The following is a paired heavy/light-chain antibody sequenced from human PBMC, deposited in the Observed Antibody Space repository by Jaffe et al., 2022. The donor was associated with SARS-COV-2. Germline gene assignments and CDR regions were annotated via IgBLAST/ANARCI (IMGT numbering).Light chain of an antibody. Sequence: EIVLTQSPGTLSLSPGERATLSCRASQSVTSRYLGWYQQKPGQAPRLLIYGASSRATGIPDRFSGSGSGTDFTLTISRLEPEDFAVYYCQHYGSSPVTFGGGTKVEIK. CDR1: QSVTSRY. J-gene: IGKJ4*01. CDR3: QHYGSSPVT. V-gene: IGKV3-20*01. CDR2: GAS.
Heavy chain of an antibody. V-gene: IGHV1-3*01. D-gene: IGHD4-17*01. CDR3: ARVGYGDYAPVSGDYFYMDV. CDR2: INAGNGDT. CDR1: GYSFTNYA. J-gene: IGHJ6*03. Sequence: QVQLEQSGAEVKKPGASVKVSCGTSGYSFTNYAIHWMRQAPGQGLEWMGWINAGNGDTKYSQKFQGRVTLARDPSATTAYMELSSLTSEDTAVYYCARVGYGDYAPVSGDYFYMDVWGKGTTVTVSS.